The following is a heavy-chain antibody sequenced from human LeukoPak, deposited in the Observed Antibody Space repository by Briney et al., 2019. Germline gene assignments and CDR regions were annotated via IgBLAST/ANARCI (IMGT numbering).Heavy chain of an antibody. CDR1: GGTFSSYD. D-gene: IGHD2-8*01. J-gene: IGHJ4*02. CDR3: ARDNDFDY. CDR2: IYPGGGST. V-gene: IGHV1-46*01. Sequence: ASVKVSCKASGGTFSSYDISWVRQAPGQGLEWMGIIYPGGGSTSYAQKFQGRVTMTRDMSTSTVYMELSSLRSEDTAVYYCARDNDFDYWGQGTLVTVSS.